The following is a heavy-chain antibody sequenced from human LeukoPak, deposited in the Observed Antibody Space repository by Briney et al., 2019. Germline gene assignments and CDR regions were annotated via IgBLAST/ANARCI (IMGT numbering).Heavy chain of an antibody. CDR1: GFTVSTNY. CDR3: ARAGRLWVAFDI. V-gene: IGHV3-66*02. CDR2: IYSGGNT. J-gene: IGHJ3*02. D-gene: IGHD7-27*01. Sequence: PGGSLRLSCAASGFTVSTNYMSWVRQAPAKGLEWVSVIYSGGNTFYADSVKGRFTISRDNSKNTLYLQMNSLRAEDTAVYYCARAGRLWVAFDIWGQGTMVTVSS.